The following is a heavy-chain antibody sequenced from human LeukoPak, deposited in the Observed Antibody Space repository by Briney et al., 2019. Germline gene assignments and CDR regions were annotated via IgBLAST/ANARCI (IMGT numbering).Heavy chain of an antibody. CDR1: GFTFSSYS. CDR3: ARVGYTVPDY. V-gene: IGHV3-48*01. D-gene: IGHD4-11*01. Sequence: GGSLRLSCAASGFTFSSYSMNWVRQAPGKGLEWVSYISSSSSTIYYADSVKGRFTISRDNAKSSLYLQMNSLRAEDTAVYYCARVGYTVPDYWGQGTLVTVSS. CDR2: ISSSSSTI. J-gene: IGHJ4*02.